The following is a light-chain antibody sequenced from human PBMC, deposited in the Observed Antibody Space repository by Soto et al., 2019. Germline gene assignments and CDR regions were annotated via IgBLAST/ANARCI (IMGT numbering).Light chain of an antibody. J-gene: IGKJ1*01. CDR3: KQYDTYWT. V-gene: IGKV1-5*03. CDR1: QNINTW. CDR2: KAS. Sequence: DIQMTQSPSTLSASVGDRVTITCRASQNINTWLAWYQQKPGKAPNLLIYKASTLESGVPSRFSGSGSGTEFTLTISSLQPADFATYYCKQYDTYWTFGPGTKVESK.